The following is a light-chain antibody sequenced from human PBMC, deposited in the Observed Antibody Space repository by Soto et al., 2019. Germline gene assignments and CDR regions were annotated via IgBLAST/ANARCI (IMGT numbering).Light chain of an antibody. CDR1: QSVSTY. CDR3: XXXXXXPPKXT. J-gene: IGKJ2*01. Sequence: DIVLTQSPATLSVSPGGRATLSCRANQSVSTYLAWYQQRPGQAPRLLIYRASTPAPGLPARFSGSGSGTEXSLTXXSXXXXDXXXXXXXXXXXXPPKXTFGQGTKVEIK. CDR2: RAS. V-gene: IGKV3-15*01.